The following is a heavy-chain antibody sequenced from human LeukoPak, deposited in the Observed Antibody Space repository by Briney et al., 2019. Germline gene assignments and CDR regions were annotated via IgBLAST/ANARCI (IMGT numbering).Heavy chain of an antibody. V-gene: IGHV4-34*01. CDR2: INHSGST. Sequence: PSETLSLTCAACGGSFIGYYSGRVRQPPGKGLEWIGEINHSGSTNYNPSLKSRVTISVDTSKNQFSLKLSSVTAADTAVYYCARGRYMDVWGKGTSVTVSS. CDR1: GGSFIGYY. J-gene: IGHJ6*03. CDR3: ARGRYMDV.